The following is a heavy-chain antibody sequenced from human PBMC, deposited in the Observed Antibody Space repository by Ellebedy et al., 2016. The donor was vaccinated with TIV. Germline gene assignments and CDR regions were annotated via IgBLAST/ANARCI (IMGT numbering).Heavy chain of an antibody. J-gene: IGHJ1*01. CDR3: ARAYQMPLGQCFQH. D-gene: IGHD2-2*01. Sequence: GESLKISCAASGFTFSHAWMNWVRQAPGKGLEWVSAISVSGGGAYYTELVKGRFTISRDNSKNRLLLQMNNLRAEDTAVYYCARAYQMPLGQCFQHWGQGTLVTVSS. V-gene: IGHV3-23*01. CDR1: GFTFSHAW. CDR2: ISVSGGGA.